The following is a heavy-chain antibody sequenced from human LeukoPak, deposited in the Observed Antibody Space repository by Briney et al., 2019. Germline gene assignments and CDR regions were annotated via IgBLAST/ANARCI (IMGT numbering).Heavy chain of an antibody. Sequence: GGCLRLSCAASGFTFTSAWMSWLRQTPGKGLEWVAHMNEDGSGRFYVDSAKGRFTISRDDTQNSVYLQMNSLRVEDTAVYYCAKDPPHVSWLFDYWGQGTLVTVSS. V-gene: IGHV3-7*03. CDR1: GFTFTSAW. CDR3: AKDPPHVSWLFDY. CDR2: MNEDGSGR. D-gene: IGHD3-16*01. J-gene: IGHJ4*02.